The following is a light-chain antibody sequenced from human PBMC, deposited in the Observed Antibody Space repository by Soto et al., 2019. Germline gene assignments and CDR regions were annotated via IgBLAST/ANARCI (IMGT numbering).Light chain of an antibody. Sequence: DIQMTQSPSSLSASVGDRVTITCRSSQSISNYLNWYQQKPGKAPKLLIYAASNLQSGVPVRFSGSGSGTDFTLTISSLLPEDFASYYCQHTYTTPYTFGQGTKVEIK. CDR3: QHTYTTPYT. J-gene: IGKJ2*01. CDR2: AAS. CDR1: QSISNY. V-gene: IGKV1-39*01.